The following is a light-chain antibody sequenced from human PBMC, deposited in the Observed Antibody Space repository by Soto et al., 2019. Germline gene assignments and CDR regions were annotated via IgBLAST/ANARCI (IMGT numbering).Light chain of an antibody. CDR2: DAS. Sequence: DIQMTQSPSSLSASVGDRVTITCQASQDINNYLNWYQQKPGKAPKLLIYDASNLETGVPSRFSGSVSGTDSTFTISGLQPEDTATYYCQQYENPLLTFGGGTKVEIK. V-gene: IGKV1-33*01. J-gene: IGKJ4*01. CDR1: QDINNY. CDR3: QQYENPLLT.